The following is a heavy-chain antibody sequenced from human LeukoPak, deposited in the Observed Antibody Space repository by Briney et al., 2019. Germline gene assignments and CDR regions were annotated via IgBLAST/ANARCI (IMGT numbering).Heavy chain of an antibody. V-gene: IGHV1-18*04. CDR2: ISAYNGNT. J-gene: IGHJ4*02. D-gene: IGHD3-10*01. CDR1: GYTFTSYG. Sequence: ASVKVSCKASGYTFTSYGISWVRQAPGQGLEWMGWISAYNGNTNYAQKLQGRVTMTTDTSTSTAYMELRSLRSEGTAVYYCARVGITMVRGVSPGYYFDYWGQGTLVTVSS. CDR3: ARVGITMVRGVSPGYYFDY.